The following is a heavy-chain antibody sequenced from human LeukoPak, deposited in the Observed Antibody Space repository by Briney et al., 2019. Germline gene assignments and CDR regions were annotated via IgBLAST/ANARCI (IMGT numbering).Heavy chain of an antibody. D-gene: IGHD2-8*01. V-gene: IGHV1-18*04. CDR3: ARVYGLWKHAFDI. J-gene: IGHJ3*02. CDR2: INAYNGNT. Sequence: GASVKVSCKASGYTFTGYYMHWVRQAPGQGLEWMGWINAYNGNTNYAQKLQGRVTMTTDTSTSTAYMELRSLRSDDTAVYYCARVYGLWKHAFDIWGQGTVVTVSS. CDR1: GYTFTGYY.